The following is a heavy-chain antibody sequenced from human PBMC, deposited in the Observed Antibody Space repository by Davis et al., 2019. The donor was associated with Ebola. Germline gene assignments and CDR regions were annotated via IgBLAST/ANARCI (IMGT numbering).Heavy chain of an antibody. CDR3: ARGYCSGGSCYSVDY. CDR1: GYTFTSYY. CDR2: INPSGGST. Sequence: ASVKVSCKASGYTFTSYYMHWVRQAPGQGLEWMGIINPSGGSTSYAQKFQGRVTMTRDTPTSTVYMELSSLRSEDTAVYYCARGYCSGGSCYSVDYWGQGTLVTVSS. J-gene: IGHJ4*02. D-gene: IGHD2-15*01. V-gene: IGHV1-46*01.